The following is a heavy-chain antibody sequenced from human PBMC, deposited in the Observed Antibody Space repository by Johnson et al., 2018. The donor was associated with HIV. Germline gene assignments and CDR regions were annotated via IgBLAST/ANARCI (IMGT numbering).Heavy chain of an antibody. CDR1: GFTFRSYA. Sequence: QVQLVESGGGVVQPGRSLRLSCAASGFTFRSYAIHWVRQAPGKGLEWVAVISSDGTNKYYADSVKGRFTISRDNSWNTLSLEMKSLSAEDTAVYYCARAGDYDAFDIWGQGTMVTVSS. V-gene: IGHV3-30*14. CDR3: ARAGDYDAFDI. J-gene: IGHJ3*02. CDR2: ISSDGTNK. D-gene: IGHD3-16*01.